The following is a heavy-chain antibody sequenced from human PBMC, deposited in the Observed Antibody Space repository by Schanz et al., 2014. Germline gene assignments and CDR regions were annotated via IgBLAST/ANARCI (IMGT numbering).Heavy chain of an antibody. J-gene: IGHJ4*02. CDR3: ARGGPAYYFDD. CDR1: GFTLSNYA. Sequence: EVQLVESGGGLVKPGGSLRLSCAASGFTLSNYAMSWVRQAPGKGLEWVSFIYIGGNTYYADSVKGRFTISRDNSKNTVYIQMNSLRAEDTAVYYCARGGPAYYFDDWGQGTLVTVSS. CDR2: IYIGGNT. V-gene: IGHV3-66*01.